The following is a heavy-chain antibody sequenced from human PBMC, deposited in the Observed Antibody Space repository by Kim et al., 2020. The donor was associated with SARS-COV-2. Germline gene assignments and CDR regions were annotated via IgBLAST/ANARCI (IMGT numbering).Heavy chain of an antibody. CDR3: AKVTSGSIGWFEYFQH. J-gene: IGHJ1*01. D-gene: IGHD6-19*01. CDR1: GFTFNTYA. CDR2: VRDSGGST. Sequence: GGSLRLSCVASGFTFNTYAMSWVRQAPGKGLEWVSGVRDSGGSTKYADSVKGRFSISRDNSRNTLYLQMDSLRAEDTAVYYCAKVTSGSIGWFEYFQHWGQGTLVTVSS. V-gene: IGHV3-23*01.